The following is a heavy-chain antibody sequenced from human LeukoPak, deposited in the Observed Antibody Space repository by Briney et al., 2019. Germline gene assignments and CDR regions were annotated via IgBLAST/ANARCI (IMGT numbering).Heavy chain of an antibody. D-gene: IGHD4-11*01. V-gene: IGHV3-48*01. Sequence: GGSLRLSCAASGFTFSSYSMNWVRQAPGKGLERVPYISSSSSTIYYADSVKGRFTISRDNAKNSLYLQMNSLRAEDTAVYYCARDYEDYSRPLSYWGQGTLVTVSS. CDR3: ARDYEDYSRPLSY. J-gene: IGHJ4*02. CDR1: GFTFSSYS. CDR2: ISSSSSTI.